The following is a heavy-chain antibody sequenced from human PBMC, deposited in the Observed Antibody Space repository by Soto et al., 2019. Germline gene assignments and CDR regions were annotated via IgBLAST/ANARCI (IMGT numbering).Heavy chain of an antibody. J-gene: IGHJ5*02. Sequence: GSLRLSCAASGFTFSSYAMSWVRQAPGKGLEWVSAISGSGGSTYYADSVKGRFTISRDNSKNTLYLQMNSLRAEDTAVYYCHSRSWDNWFDPWGQGTLVTVSS. D-gene: IGHD6-13*01. CDR2: ISGSGGST. CDR1: GFTFSSYA. CDR3: HSRSWDNWFDP. V-gene: IGHV3-23*01.